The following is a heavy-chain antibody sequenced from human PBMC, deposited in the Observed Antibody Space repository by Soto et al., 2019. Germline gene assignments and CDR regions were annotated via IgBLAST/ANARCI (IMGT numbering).Heavy chain of an antibody. Sequence: AETLSLTCAVYGGSFIVYYWGWIRQPPGKGLEWIGEINHSGSTNYNPSLKSRVTISVDTSKNQFSLKLSSVTAADTAVYYCARVGMGGGDYWGQGTLVTVS. D-gene: IGHD3-16*01. CDR2: INHSGST. V-gene: IGHV4-34*01. CDR1: GGSFIVYY. CDR3: ARVGMGGGDY. J-gene: IGHJ4*02.